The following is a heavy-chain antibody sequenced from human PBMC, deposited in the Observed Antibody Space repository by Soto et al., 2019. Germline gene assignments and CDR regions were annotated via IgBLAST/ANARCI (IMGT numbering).Heavy chain of an antibody. Sequence: ASVKVSCKASGYTFTGYYMHWVRQAPGQGLEWMGWINPNSGGTNYAQKFQGWVTMTRDTSISTAYMELSRLRSDDTAVYYCARDVVSRISDTLLFREWSSFDIRGQGTMVTGSS. V-gene: IGHV1-2*04. D-gene: IGHD3-10*01. CDR1: GYTFTGYY. CDR2: INPNSGGT. J-gene: IGHJ3*02. CDR3: ARDVVSRISDTLLFREWSSFDI.